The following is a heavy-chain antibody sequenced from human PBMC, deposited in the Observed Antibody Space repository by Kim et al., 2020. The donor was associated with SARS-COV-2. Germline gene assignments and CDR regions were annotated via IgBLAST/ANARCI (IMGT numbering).Heavy chain of an antibody. CDR3: AKVAIDGAFDI. Sequence: GGSLRLSCAAYGFTFDDYAMHWVRQAPGKGLEWVSGISWNSGSIGYADSVKGRFTISRDNAKNSLYLQMNSLRAEDTALYYCAKVAIDGAFDIWGQGTMVTVSS. V-gene: IGHV3-9*01. D-gene: IGHD3-22*01. CDR1: GFTFDDYA. CDR2: ISWNSGSI. J-gene: IGHJ3*02.